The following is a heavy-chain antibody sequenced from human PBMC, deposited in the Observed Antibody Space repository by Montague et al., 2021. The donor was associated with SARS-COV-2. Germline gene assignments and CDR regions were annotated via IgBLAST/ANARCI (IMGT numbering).Heavy chain of an antibody. CDR3: AHLIRYYDIFTGIPFDC. CDR1: SFSLSTPNVG. CDR2: IYSNDEK. Sequence: PALVKPTQTLTLTCTFSSFSLSTPNVGVGWIRQPPGKALEWVAVIYSNDEKRYSPSLRNRLTITKDTAKNQVVLSLTYMDPVDTATYYCAHLIRYYDIFTGIPFDCWGQGSQVTVSS. J-gene: IGHJ4*02. D-gene: IGHD3-9*01. V-gene: IGHV2-5*01.